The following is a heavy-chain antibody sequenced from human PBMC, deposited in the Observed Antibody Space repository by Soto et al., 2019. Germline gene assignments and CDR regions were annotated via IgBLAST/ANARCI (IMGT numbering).Heavy chain of an antibody. Sequence: QVQLQESGPGLVKPSQTLSLTCTVSGGSISSGGYYWSWIRQHPGKGLEWIGYIYYSGSTYYHPSLKSRGTISVDTSKNQFSLKLSSVTAADTAVYYCAGVYCSGGSCYEFDYWGQGTLVTVSS. CDR3: AGVYCSGGSCYEFDY. CDR2: IYYSGST. D-gene: IGHD2-15*01. J-gene: IGHJ4*02. V-gene: IGHV4-31*03. CDR1: GGSISSGGYY.